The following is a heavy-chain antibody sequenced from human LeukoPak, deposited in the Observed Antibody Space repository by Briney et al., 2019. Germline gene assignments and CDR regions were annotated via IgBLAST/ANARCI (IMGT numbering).Heavy chain of an antibody. CDR1: GFTISSYG. Sequence: TGGSLRLSCAASGFTISSYGMTWVRQAPGKGLEWVSGIIGGGDNTYYADSVKGRFTISRDNSKNTLYLQMNSLRAEDTAVYYCVRVSTNYFDYWGQGTLVTVSS. V-gene: IGHV3-23*01. CDR3: VRVSTNYFDY. J-gene: IGHJ4*02. D-gene: IGHD5/OR15-5a*01. CDR2: IIGGGDNT.